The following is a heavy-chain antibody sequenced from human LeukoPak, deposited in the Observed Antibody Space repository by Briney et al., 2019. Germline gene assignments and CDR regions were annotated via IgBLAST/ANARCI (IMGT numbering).Heavy chain of an antibody. D-gene: IGHD3-10*01. Sequence: GRSLRLSCAASGFTFSSYAMHWVRQAPGKGLEWVAVISYDGSNKYYADSVKGRFTISRDNAKTTLYLQMNSLRAEDTAVYYCARDSGHSGSYYKGDYWGQGTLVTVSS. CDR2: ISYDGSNK. J-gene: IGHJ4*02. CDR3: ARDSGHSGSYYKGDY. V-gene: IGHV3-30-3*01. CDR1: GFTFSSYA.